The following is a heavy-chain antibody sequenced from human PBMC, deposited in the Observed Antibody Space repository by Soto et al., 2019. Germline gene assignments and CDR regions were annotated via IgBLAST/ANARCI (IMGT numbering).Heavy chain of an antibody. Sequence: QVQLQESGPGLVKPSETLSLTCTVSGGSISSYYWSWIRQPPGKGLEWIWYIYYSGSTNYNPSLTSRASRSVATSKNQFTLKLSSVTAADTAVYYCATSVTTVTTSGMDVWGQGTTVTVSS. D-gene: IGHD4-17*01. V-gene: IGHV4-59*01. CDR1: GGSISSYY. J-gene: IGHJ6*02. CDR3: ATSVTTVTTSGMDV. CDR2: IYYSGST.